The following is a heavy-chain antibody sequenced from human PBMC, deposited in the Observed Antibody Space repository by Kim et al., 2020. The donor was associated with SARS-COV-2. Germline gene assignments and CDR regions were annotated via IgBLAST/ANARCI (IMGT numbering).Heavy chain of an antibody. J-gene: IGHJ6*02. Sequence: NMGTAGYAQKFKGRLTLTRNTPTSTAYMELSSLRSDDTAVYYCARGYAMDVWGQGTTVTASS. CDR2: NMGTA. CDR3: ARGYAMDV. V-gene: IGHV1-8*01.